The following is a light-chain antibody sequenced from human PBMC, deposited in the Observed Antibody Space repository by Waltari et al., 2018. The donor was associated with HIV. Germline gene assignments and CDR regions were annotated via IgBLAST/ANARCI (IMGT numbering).Light chain of an antibody. CDR1: SSDIGAYNY. Sequence: QSALTQPPSASGSPGQSVTISCTGTSSDIGAYNYVAWYQQYPGKAPKLIIYDFTNRPSGVPDRFSGSKSGHTASLTVSGLQAEDEADYYCASHAGSKDVFGGGTKLTVL. CDR3: ASHAGSKDV. J-gene: IGLJ2*01. V-gene: IGLV2-8*01. CDR2: DFT.